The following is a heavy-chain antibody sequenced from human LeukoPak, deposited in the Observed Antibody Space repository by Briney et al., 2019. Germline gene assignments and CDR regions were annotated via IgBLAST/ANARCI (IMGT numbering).Heavy chain of an antibody. CDR3: ARDLMT. V-gene: IGHV4-34*01. J-gene: IGHJ4*02. Sequence: SETLSLTCAVYGGFFSGKYWTWIRQPPGKGLEWIGEITHSGSTYYNPSLKSRVTISVDTSKNQFSLKLNSVTAADTAVYYCARDLMTWGQGTLVTVSS. CDR2: ITHSGST. CDR1: GGFFSGKY.